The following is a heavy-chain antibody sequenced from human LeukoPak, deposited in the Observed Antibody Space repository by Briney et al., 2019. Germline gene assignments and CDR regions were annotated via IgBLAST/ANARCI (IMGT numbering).Heavy chain of an antibody. D-gene: IGHD3-10*01. J-gene: IGHJ4*02. V-gene: IGHV3-30*02. Sequence: GGSLRLSCAASGFTFSYYNMHWVRQAPGKGLEWVAMIRHDESDQYYVDSVKGRFFVSRDNSKSTLFLQMNSLRIEDTALYYCAKDSGASKAFFDYFGQGTLVTVPS. CDR1: GFTFSYYN. CDR2: IRHDESDQ. CDR3: AKDSGASKAFFDY.